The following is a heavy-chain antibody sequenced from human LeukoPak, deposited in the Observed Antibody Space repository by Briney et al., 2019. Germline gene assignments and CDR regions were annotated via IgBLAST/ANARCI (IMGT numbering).Heavy chain of an antibody. J-gene: IGHJ4*02. V-gene: IGHV3-23*01. D-gene: IGHD3-22*01. Sequence: GGSLRLSCAASGFTFSSYGMSWVRQAPGKGLEWVSAISGSGGSTYYADSVKGRFTISRDNSKNTLYLQMNSLRAEDTAVYYCAKTYYYDSSGYYYDGPFDYWGQGTLVTVSS. CDR1: GFTFSSYG. CDR2: ISGSGGST. CDR3: AKTYYYDSSGYYYDGPFDY.